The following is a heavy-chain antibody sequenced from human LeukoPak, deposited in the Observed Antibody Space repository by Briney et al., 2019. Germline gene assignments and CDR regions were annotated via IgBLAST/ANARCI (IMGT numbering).Heavy chain of an antibody. J-gene: IGHJ4*02. V-gene: IGHV1-46*01. Sequence: ASVKVSCKASGYTFTSNHIHWVRQAPGQGLEWMGVINPSGDSTSYAPNFQGRVTVTRDTSTSTVYMELSSLRSEDTAVYYCAIKYYGDFDYWGQGTLVTVSS. CDR3: AIKYYGDFDY. CDR1: GYTFTSNH. CDR2: INPSGDST. D-gene: IGHD2-21*01.